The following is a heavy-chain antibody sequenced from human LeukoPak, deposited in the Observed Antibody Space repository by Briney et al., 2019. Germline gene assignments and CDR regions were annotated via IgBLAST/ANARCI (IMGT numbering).Heavy chain of an antibody. D-gene: IGHD6-19*01. CDR3: ARAGYSSGWYYYYGMDV. CDR1: GYTFTGYY. CDR2: INPNSGGT. Sequence: ASVKVSCKASGYTFTGYYMHWVRQAPGQGLEWMGWINPNSGGTNYAQKFQGRVTMTRDTSISTAYMELSRLRSDDTAVYYCARAGYSSGWYYYYGMDVWGQGTTVTVSS. V-gene: IGHV1-2*02. J-gene: IGHJ6*02.